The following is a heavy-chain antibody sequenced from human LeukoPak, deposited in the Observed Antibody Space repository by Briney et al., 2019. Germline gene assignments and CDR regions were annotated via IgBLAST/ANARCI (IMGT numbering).Heavy chain of an antibody. J-gene: IGHJ4*02. CDR2: IGISSGNT. CDR1: RFTFSDYS. Sequence: PGGSLRLSCAASRFTFSDYSMNWVRQAPGKGLEWISYIGISSGNTKYADSVKGRFTISGDNAKNSLYLQMNSLRVEDTAVYYCARDHNYAFDNWGQGTLVTVSS. V-gene: IGHV3-48*04. D-gene: IGHD1-1*01. CDR3: ARDHNYAFDN.